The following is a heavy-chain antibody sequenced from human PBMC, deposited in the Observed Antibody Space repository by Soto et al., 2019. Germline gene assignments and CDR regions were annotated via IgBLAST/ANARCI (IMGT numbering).Heavy chain of an antibody. CDR2: VYYLGST. D-gene: IGHD3-10*01. V-gene: IGHV4-59*01. CDR3: ARDGYDGSGSPYPAY. CDR1: GGSMSEYF. J-gene: IGHJ4*02. Sequence: PSETLSLTCSVSGGSMSEYFWSWIRQPPERGLEWIGYVYYLGSTDYNPSLKSRVTISVDTSKRQFSLRLSSVTAADAAIYYCARDGYDGSGSPYPAYWGPGTQVTVSS.